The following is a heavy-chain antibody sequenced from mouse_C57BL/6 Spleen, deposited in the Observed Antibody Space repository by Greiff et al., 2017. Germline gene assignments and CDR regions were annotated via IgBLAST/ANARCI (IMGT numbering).Heavy chain of an antibody. CDR2: IWGDGST. Sequence: ESGPGLVAPSQSLSITCTVSGFSLTSYGVSWVRQPPGKGLEWLGVIWGDGSTNYHSALISRLSISKDNSKSQVFLKLNSLQTDDTATYYCAKQGFITTVVAHNYAMDYWGQGTSVTVSS. J-gene: IGHJ4*01. CDR1: GFSLTSYG. V-gene: IGHV2-3*01. D-gene: IGHD1-1*01. CDR3: AKQGFITTVVAHNYAMDY.